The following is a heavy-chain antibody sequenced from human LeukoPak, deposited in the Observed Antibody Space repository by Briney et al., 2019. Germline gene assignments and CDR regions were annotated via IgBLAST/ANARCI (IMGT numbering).Heavy chain of an antibody. CDR1: GFTFSSSA. V-gene: IGHV3-23*01. J-gene: IGHJ3*02. D-gene: IGHD3-10*01. Sequence: GGSLRLSCAASGFTFSSSAMSWVRQAPGKGLEWVSAISNKGGYTYYADSVQGRFTISRDNSKSTLCLQMNSLRVEDTAVYYCARENYYGSGSYAFDIWGQGTLVTVSS. CDR2: ISNKGGYT. CDR3: ARENYYGSGSYAFDI.